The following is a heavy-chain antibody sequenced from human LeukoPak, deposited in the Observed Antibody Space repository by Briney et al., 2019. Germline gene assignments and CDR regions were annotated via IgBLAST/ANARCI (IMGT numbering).Heavy chain of an antibody. Sequence: PSETLSLTCSVSGGSISSHYWSWIRQPPGKGLEWIGYIYYSGSTNYNPSLKSRVTISVDTSKNQFSLKLSSVTAADTAVYYCAREAGCSGGSCYSHWFDPWGQGTLVTVSS. J-gene: IGHJ5*02. V-gene: IGHV4-59*11. D-gene: IGHD2-15*01. CDR3: AREAGCSGGSCYSHWFDP. CDR2: IYYSGST. CDR1: GGSISSHY.